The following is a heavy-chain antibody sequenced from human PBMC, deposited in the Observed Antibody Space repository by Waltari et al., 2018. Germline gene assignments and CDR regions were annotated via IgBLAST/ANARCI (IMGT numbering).Heavy chain of an antibody. CDR3: AREYQFTQYYGSGSAFDY. J-gene: IGHJ4*02. V-gene: IGHV1-69*13. D-gene: IGHD3-10*01. Sequence: QVQLVQSGAEVKKPGSSVKVSCKASGGTFSSYAISWVRQAPGPGLEWMGGIIPIFGTANYAQKFQGRVTITADESTSTAYMELSSLRSEDTAVYYCAREYQFTQYYGSGSAFDYWGQGTLVTVSS. CDR1: GGTFSSYA. CDR2: IIPIFGTA.